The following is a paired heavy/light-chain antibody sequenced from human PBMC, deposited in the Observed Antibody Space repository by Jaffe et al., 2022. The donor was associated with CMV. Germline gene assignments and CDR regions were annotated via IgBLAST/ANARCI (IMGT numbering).Heavy chain of an antibody. V-gene: IGHV1-46*02. CDR3: ARSSCSYNTCPDPFDL. Sequence: QVQLVQSGAEVKKPGASARVSCTASGYRLNDYLVHWVRQAPGQGLEWMGLINPHFGSTTYAQMFQDRVTMTTDTSTSTVYMELSSVRSDDTAVYYCARSSCSYNTCPDPFDLWGQGTMVAVSS. CDR1: GYRLNDYL. D-gene: IGHD3-10*01. J-gene: IGHJ3*01. CDR2: INPHFGST.
Light chain of an antibody. V-gene: IGLV3-19*01. J-gene: IGLJ1*01. Sequence: SSEVTQDPAVSVALGQTVRITCQGDSISRYYANWYQKKPGQAPLLVMSGKNNRPSGIPDRFSGSISGNTASLTITGALAEDEADYYCDSRDRSGFHVFASGTKVTVL. CDR3: DSRDRSGFHV. CDR1: SISRYY. CDR2: GKN.